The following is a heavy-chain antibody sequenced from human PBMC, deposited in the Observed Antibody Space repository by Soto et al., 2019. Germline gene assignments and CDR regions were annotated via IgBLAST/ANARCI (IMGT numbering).Heavy chain of an antibody. J-gene: IGHJ2*01. D-gene: IGHD6-19*01. Sequence: EVQLVESGGDLVQPGGSLRLSCAASGFTFSSYWMHWVRRAPGKGLVWVSRITSDGTTTAYADSVKGRFAISRDNAKNTLYLQMSSLRAEDTALYYCARAVAGTWHFDLWGRGTLVTVSS. CDR2: ITSDGTTT. CDR1: GFTFSSYW. V-gene: IGHV3-74*01. CDR3: ARAVAGTWHFDL.